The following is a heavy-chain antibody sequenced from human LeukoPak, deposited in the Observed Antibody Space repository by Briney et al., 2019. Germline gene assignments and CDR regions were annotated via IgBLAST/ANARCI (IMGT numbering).Heavy chain of an antibody. CDR1: GFTFSGSA. V-gene: IGHV3-73*01. D-gene: IGHD2-2*01. CDR2: IRSKANSYAT. CDR3: TRLGVPAAAH. Sequence: QAGGSLRLSCAASGFTFSGSAMHWVRQASGKGLEWVGRIRSKANSYATAYAASVKGRFTISRDDSKNTAYLQMNSLKTEDTAVYYCTRLGVPAAAHWGQGTLVTVSS. J-gene: IGHJ4*02.